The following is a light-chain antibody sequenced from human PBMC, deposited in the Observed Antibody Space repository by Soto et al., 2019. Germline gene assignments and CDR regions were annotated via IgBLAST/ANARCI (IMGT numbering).Light chain of an antibody. CDR1: SSDVGGYNF. J-gene: IGLJ1*01. Sequence: QSVLTQPASVSGSPGQSIAISCTGTSSDVGGYNFVSWYQQYLGKAPKLMIYDVTSRPSGVSNRFSGSKSGTTASLTISGLQAEDEADYYCCSYASSTSYVFATGTKVTVL. CDR2: DVT. V-gene: IGLV2-14*01. CDR3: CSYASSTSYV.